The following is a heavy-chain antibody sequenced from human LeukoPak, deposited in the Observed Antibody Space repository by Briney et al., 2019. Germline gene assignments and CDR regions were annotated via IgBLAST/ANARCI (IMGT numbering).Heavy chain of an antibody. Sequence: SETLSLTCAVYGGSFSGYYWSWIRQPPGKGLEWIGEINHSGSTNYNPSLKSRVTISVDTSKNQFSLKLSSVTAADTAVYYCARGAALSFDYWGQGTLATVSS. J-gene: IGHJ4*02. CDR2: INHSGST. D-gene: IGHD6-25*01. V-gene: IGHV4-34*01. CDR3: ARGAALSFDY. CDR1: GGSFSGYY.